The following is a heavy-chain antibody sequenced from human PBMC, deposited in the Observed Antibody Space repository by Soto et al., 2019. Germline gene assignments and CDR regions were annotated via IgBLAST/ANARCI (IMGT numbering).Heavy chain of an antibody. J-gene: IGHJ2*01. V-gene: IGHV3-30*03. CDR2: ISYDGSNK. Sequence: QVQLVESGGGVVQPGRSLRLSCAASGFTFSSYAMHWVRQAPGKGLEWVALISYDGSNKYYADSVKGRFTISRDNSKNTVYMEMNSLRTEDTAVYYCARVEAVAVTWWYLDLWGRGTLVTVSS. CDR3: ARVEAVAVTWWYLDL. CDR1: GFTFSSYA. D-gene: IGHD6-19*01.